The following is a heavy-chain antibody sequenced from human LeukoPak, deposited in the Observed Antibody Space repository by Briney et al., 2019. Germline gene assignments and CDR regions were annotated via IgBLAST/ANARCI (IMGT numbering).Heavy chain of an antibody. CDR1: GGSISNYY. CDR2: IYYSGST. V-gene: IGHV4-59*01. J-gene: IGHJ6*03. D-gene: IGHD1-26*01. Sequence: SETLSLTCTVSGGSISNYYWSWIRQPPGKGLEWIGYIYYSGSTNYNPSLKSRVTISVDTSKNQFSLKLSSVTAADTAVYYCAGAVVGATTAAYYYYMDVWGKGTTVTVSS. CDR3: AGAVVGATTAAYYYYMDV.